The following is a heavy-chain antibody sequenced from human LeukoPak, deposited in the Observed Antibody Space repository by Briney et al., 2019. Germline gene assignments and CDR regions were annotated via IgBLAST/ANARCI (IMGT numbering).Heavy chain of an antibody. D-gene: IGHD4-11*01. V-gene: IGHV4-39*01. Sequence: SETLSLTCTVSGGSISSGGYYWGWIRQPPGKGLEWIGSFHYSGTTYYNPSLKSRVTISVDTSKNQFSLKLNSVTAADTAVYYCARQPSSMTTVTTFDYWGQGTLVTVSS. CDR3: ARQPSSMTTVTTFDY. CDR1: GGSISSGGYY. CDR2: FHYSGTT. J-gene: IGHJ4*02.